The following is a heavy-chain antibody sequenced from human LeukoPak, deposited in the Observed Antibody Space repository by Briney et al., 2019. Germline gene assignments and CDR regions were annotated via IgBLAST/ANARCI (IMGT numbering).Heavy chain of an antibody. Sequence: GGSLRLSCAASGFTFSSYGMSWVRQAPGKGLEWVSAISGSGGSTYYADSVKGRFTISRDNSKNTLYLQMNSLRAEDTAVYYCASGYSGYAVRYDAFDIWGQGTMVTVSS. V-gene: IGHV3-23*01. J-gene: IGHJ3*02. CDR2: ISGSGGST. CDR3: ASGYSGYAVRYDAFDI. D-gene: IGHD5-12*01. CDR1: GFTFSSYG.